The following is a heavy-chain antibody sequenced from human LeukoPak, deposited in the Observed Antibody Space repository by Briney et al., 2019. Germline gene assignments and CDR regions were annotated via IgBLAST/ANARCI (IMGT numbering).Heavy chain of an antibody. CDR3: AGIYYGSGSFDY. D-gene: IGHD3-10*01. CDR2: ISSSSSYI. Sequence: GGTLRLSCAASGFTFSSYRMNWVRQAPGEGLEWASSISSSSSYIYYADSVKGRFTISRDNAKNSLYLQMNSLRAEDTAVYYCAGIYYGSGSFDYWGQGTLVTVSS. J-gene: IGHJ4*02. CDR1: GFTFSSYR. V-gene: IGHV3-21*01.